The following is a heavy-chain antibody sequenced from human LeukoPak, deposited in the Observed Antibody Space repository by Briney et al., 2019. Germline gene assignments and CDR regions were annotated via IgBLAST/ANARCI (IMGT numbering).Heavy chain of an antibody. D-gene: IGHD3-3*01. V-gene: IGHV1-8*01. J-gene: IGHJ4*02. CDR3: ARGRGGRAYDFWSGWYYFDY. CDR1: GYTFTSYD. CDR2: MNPNSGNT. Sequence: GASVKVSCKASGYTFTSYDINWVRQATGQGLEWMGWMNPNSGNTGYAQKFQGRVTMTMNTSISTAYMELSSLRSEDTAVYYCARGRGGRAYDFWSGWYYFDYWGQGTLVTVSS.